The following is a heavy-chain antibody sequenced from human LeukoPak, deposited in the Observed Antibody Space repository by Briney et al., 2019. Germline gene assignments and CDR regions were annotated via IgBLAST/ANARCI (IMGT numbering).Heavy chain of an antibody. D-gene: IGHD6-13*01. CDR3: ARDLKAAAGLDY. CDR2: ISDSGAM. CDR1: GFTFSTYS. J-gene: IGHJ4*02. V-gene: IGHV3-48*01. Sequence: GGSLRLSCAASGFTFSTYSMKWVRQAPGKGLEWVSYISDSGAMYYADSVRGRFTISRENAQNSLFLQMNSLRAEDTAVYYCARDLKAAAGLDYWGQGTLVTVSS.